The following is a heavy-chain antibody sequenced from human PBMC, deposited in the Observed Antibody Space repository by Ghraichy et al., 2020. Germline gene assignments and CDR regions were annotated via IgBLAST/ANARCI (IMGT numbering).Heavy chain of an antibody. Sequence: GGSLRLSCAASGFTFRSYAMSWVRQAPGRGLEWVSGISGSGGSTYYADSVKGRFTISRDNSKNTLYLQMNSLRAEDTAVYYCAKFADWGDRTSFFDYWGQGTLVTVSS. D-gene: IGHD3-16*01. CDR2: ISGSGGST. J-gene: IGHJ4*02. CDR1: GFTFRSYA. V-gene: IGHV3-23*01. CDR3: AKFADWGDRTSFFDY.